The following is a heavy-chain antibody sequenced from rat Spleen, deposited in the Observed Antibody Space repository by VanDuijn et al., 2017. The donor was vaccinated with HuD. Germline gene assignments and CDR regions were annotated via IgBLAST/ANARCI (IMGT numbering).Heavy chain of an antibody. CDR1: GFTFSDYY. Sequence: EVQLVESDGGLVQPGTSLKLSCAASGFTFSDYYMAWVRQAPTKGLEWVASISYDGGSTYYRDSVKGRFTVSRDNAKSTLYLQMDSLRSEDTATYYCTRQMQLPYWYFDFWGPGTMVTVSS. CDR3: TRQMQLPYWYFDF. J-gene: IGHJ1*01. V-gene: IGHV5-20*01. CDR2: ISYDGGST. D-gene: IGHD1-2*01.